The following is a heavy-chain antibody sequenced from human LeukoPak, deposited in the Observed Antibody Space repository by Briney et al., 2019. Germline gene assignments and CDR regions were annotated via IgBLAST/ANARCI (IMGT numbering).Heavy chain of an antibody. J-gene: IGHJ4*02. CDR2: IYSGGST. CDR3: ARVGYYDSCHPIDY. CDR1: GFTFSSYD. D-gene: IGHD3-22*01. V-gene: IGHV3-66*01. Sequence: PGGSLRLSCAASGFTFSSYDMHWVRQAPGKGLEWVSVIYSGGSTYYADSVKGRFTISRDNSKNTLYLQMNSLRAEDTAVYYCARVGYYDSCHPIDYWGQGTLVTVSS.